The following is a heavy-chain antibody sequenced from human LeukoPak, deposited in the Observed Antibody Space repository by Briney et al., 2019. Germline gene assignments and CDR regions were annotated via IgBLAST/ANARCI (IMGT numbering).Heavy chain of an antibody. CDR3: ARETGTSRYFDY. CDR2: IYTSEST. Sequence: SETLSLTCTASGGSISSYYWSWIRQPAGKGLEWIGRIYTSESTNYNPSLKSRVTMSVDTSKNQFSLKLSSVTAADTAVYYCARETGTSRYFDYWDQGTLVTVSS. V-gene: IGHV4-4*07. J-gene: IGHJ4*02. D-gene: IGHD3/OR15-3a*01. CDR1: GGSISSYY.